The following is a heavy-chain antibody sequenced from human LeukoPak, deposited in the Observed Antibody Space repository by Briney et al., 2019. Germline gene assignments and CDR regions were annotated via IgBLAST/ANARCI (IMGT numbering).Heavy chain of an antibody. V-gene: IGHV1-46*01. CDR2: INPSGGST. CDR1: GYTFTSYY. J-gene: IGHJ4*02. Sequence: ASVKVSCKASGYTFTSYYMHWVRQAPGQGLEWMGIINPSGGSTSYAQRFQGRVTMTRDTSTSTVYMELSSLGSEDTAVYYCARSTVTLIDYWGQGTLVTVSS. D-gene: IGHD4-17*01. CDR3: ARSTVTLIDY.